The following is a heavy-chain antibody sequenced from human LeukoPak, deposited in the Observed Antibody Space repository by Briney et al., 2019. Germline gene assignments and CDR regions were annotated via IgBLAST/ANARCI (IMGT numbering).Heavy chain of an antibody. CDR3: ARRRVDGYTDY. J-gene: IGHJ4*02. Sequence: SETLSLTCTVSGGSISSYYWSWIRQPPGKGLEWIGYIYYSGSTNYNPSLKSRVTKSVDMSKNQFSLKLTSVTAEDTAVYYCARRRVDGYTDYWGQGTLVTVSS. D-gene: IGHD5-24*01. CDR2: IYYSGST. V-gene: IGHV4-59*08. CDR1: GGSISSYY.